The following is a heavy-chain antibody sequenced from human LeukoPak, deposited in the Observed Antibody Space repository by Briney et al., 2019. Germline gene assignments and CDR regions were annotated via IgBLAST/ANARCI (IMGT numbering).Heavy chain of an antibody. J-gene: IGHJ3*02. Sequence: PGGSLRLSCAASGFTFSDYYMSWIRQAPGKGLEWVSAISGSGGSTYYADSVKGRFTISRDNSKNTLYLQMNSLRAEDTAVYYCAKGRISGSSAGGAFDIWGQGTMVTVSS. V-gene: IGHV3-23*01. CDR1: GFTFSDYY. CDR2: ISGSGGST. CDR3: AKGRISGSSAGGAFDI. D-gene: IGHD3-10*01.